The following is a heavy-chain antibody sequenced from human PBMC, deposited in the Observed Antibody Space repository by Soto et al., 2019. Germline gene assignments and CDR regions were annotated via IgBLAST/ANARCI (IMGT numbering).Heavy chain of an antibody. V-gene: IGHV6-1*01. Sequence: SQTLSLTCAISGDSVSSNSAAWNWIRQSPSRGLEWLGRTYYRSKWYNDYAVSVKSRITINPDTSKNQFSLQLNSVTPEDTAVYYCARVKGGGITGTGYYYYYGMDVWGQGTTVTVSS. D-gene: IGHD1-7*01. J-gene: IGHJ6*02. CDR2: TYYRSKWYN. CDR1: GDSVSSNSAA. CDR3: ARVKGGGITGTGYYYYYGMDV.